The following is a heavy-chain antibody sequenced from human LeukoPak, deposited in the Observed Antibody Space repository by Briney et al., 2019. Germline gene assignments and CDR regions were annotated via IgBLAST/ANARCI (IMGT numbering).Heavy chain of an antibody. J-gene: IGHJ4*02. CDR1: GFTFSGYA. CDR3: AKGGGYNWNYGHY. V-gene: IGHV3-23*01. D-gene: IGHD1-7*01. CDR2: ISGSGGST. Sequence: GGSLRLSCAASGFTFSGYAMSWVRQAPGKGLEWVTAISGSGGSTYYADSVKGRFTISRDNSKNTLYLQMDSLRAEDTAVYYCAKGGGYNWNYGHYWGQGSLVTVSS.